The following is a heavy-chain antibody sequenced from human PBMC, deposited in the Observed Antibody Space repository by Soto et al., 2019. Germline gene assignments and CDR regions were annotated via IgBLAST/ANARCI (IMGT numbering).Heavy chain of an antibody. V-gene: IGHV1-69*08. Sequence: QVQLVQSGAEVRKPGSSVKVSCKAPGGTFSTYIISWVRQAPGQGLEWMGRIIPIPDITNYAQKFQGRVTVTADRSTSTAYMELTSLKSEDTGVYYCARDRITTRGDAFDIWGQGTMVTVSS. CDR1: GGTFSTYI. CDR2: IIPIPDIT. CDR3: ARDRITTRGDAFDI. J-gene: IGHJ3*02. D-gene: IGHD3-3*01.